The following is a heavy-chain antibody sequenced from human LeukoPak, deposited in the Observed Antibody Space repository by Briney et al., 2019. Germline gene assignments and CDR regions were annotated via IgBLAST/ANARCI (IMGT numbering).Heavy chain of an antibody. D-gene: IGHD6-19*01. CDR1: GFTVSSNY. Sequence: PGGSLRLSCAASGFTVSSNYMSWVRQAPGKGLEWVAFIRYDGSNKYYADSVKGRFTISRDHSKNTLYLQMNSLRAGDTAVYYCAKGSKAVLFTRDHYMDVWGKGTTVTISS. CDR3: AKGSKAVLFTRDHYMDV. J-gene: IGHJ6*03. CDR2: IRYDGSNK. V-gene: IGHV3-30*02.